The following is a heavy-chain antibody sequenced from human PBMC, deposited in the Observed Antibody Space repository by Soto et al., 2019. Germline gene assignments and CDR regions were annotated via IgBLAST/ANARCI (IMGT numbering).Heavy chain of an antibody. V-gene: IGHV3-33*08. D-gene: IGHD3-3*01. Sequence: QVHLVESGGGVVQPGGSLRLSCAGSGFTFSDYGMHWVRQAPGKGLEWVAVLWYDGSGEYYTDSVRGRFTISRVNSKNTLYLQMYNLRDEDTGVYYCARDSVRFLEHFSKDYFDYWGQGTRVTVSS. J-gene: IGHJ4*02. CDR1: GFTFSDYG. CDR3: ARDSVRFLEHFSKDYFDY. CDR2: LWYDGSGE.